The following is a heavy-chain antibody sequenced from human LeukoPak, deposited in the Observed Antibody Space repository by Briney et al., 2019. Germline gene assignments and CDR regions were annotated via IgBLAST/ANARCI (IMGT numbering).Heavy chain of an antibody. CDR3: ARGGFRAYYFDY. CDR1: GFPFSSCW. CDR2: INSDGSST. J-gene: IGHJ4*02. D-gene: IGHD3-10*01. V-gene: IGHV3-74*01. Sequence: PGGSLRLSCAASGFPFSSCWMHWVRQAPGKGLVWVSRINSDGSSTNYADSVKGRFTISRDNAKNTLYLQMNSLRDEDTAVYYCARGGFRAYYFDYWGQGTLVTVSS.